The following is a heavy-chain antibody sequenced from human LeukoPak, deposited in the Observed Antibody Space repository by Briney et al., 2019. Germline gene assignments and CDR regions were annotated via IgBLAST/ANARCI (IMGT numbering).Heavy chain of an antibody. CDR3: TKYDIFTGPSDYFDQ. J-gene: IGHJ4*02. CDR1: GFTFNKYA. D-gene: IGHD3-9*01. V-gene: IGHV3-23*01. CDR2: IGGTLPTT. Sequence: PGGSLRLSCAASGFTFNKYALSWVRQAPGERLEWVSSIGGTLPTTYYADSVKGRFTISRDNSKDTLYLQMDSLRVEDTAIYYCTKYDIFTGPSDYFDQWGQGTLVAVSS.